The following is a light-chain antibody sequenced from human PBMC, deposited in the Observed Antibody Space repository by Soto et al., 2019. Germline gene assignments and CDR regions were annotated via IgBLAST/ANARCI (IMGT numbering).Light chain of an antibody. CDR1: QSISSW. CDR2: KAS. CDR3: QQYNGYSET. J-gene: IGKJ1*01. Sequence: DIQMTQSPSTLSASVGDKVTITCRASQSISSWLAWYQQKPGKAPKLLIYKASSLESGVPSRFSGSGSGTEFTLTISSLQPDDFATYYCQQYNGYSETFGQGTKVE. V-gene: IGKV1-5*03.